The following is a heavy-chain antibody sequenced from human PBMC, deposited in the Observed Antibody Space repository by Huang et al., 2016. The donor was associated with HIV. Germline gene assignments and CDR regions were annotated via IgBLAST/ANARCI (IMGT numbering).Heavy chain of an antibody. CDR3: TREYYDSSGLFDY. Sequence: EVQLVESGGGLVQPGGSLKLSCAASGFTFRGCTMHWVRQGSGKGLEWVGRIRSKAYNNATTYAASVKGRFTMSRDDSKNTAYLQMNSLQTEDTAVYYCTREYYDSSGLFDYWGQGTLVSVSS. J-gene: IGHJ4*02. V-gene: IGHV3-73*02. D-gene: IGHD3-22*01. CDR1: GFTFRGCT. CDR2: IRSKAYNNAT.